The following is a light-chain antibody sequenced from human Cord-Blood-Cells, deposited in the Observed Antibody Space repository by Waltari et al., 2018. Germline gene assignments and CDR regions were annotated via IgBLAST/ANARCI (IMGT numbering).Light chain of an antibody. J-gene: IGKJ1*01. CDR3: QQYGSSPT. CDR1: QSVSSSY. V-gene: IGKV3-20*01. Sequence: EIVLTQSPGTLSLSPGERATLSCRASQSVSSSYLAWYQQKPGHAPRLLIYGSSSRATGIPDRFSGSGSATDFTLTISRLEPEDFAVYYCQQYGSSPTFGQGTKVEIK. CDR2: GSS.